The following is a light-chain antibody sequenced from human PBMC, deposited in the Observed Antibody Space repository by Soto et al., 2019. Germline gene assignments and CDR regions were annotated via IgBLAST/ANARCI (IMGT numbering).Light chain of an antibody. J-gene: IGKJ2*01. CDR3: QQYGSSPRT. CDR2: AAS. V-gene: IGKV1-39*01. CDR1: QSISSH. Sequence: DIQMTQSPSSLSASVGDRVTITCRTSQSISSHLNWYQQRPGKAPEPLIYAASSLQSGVPSRFSGSGSGTDFTLTISRLEPEDFAVYYCQQYGSSPRTFGQGTKLEIK.